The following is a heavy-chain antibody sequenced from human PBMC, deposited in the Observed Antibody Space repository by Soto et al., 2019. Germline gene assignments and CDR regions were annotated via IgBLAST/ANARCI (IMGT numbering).Heavy chain of an antibody. J-gene: IGHJ4*02. CDR2: IYWDHDK. Sequence: QVTLKESGPTLMKPTQTLTLTCTFSGFSRTTRGVGVAWIRQPPGQALEWLAVIYWDHDKRYSPSLTDRLTITKDTSNNQVVLTLTNMDPVDTATYDCAHIPPGPLSFAYWGPGTPVTVSS. V-gene: IGHV2-5*02. CDR3: AHIPPGPLSFAY. CDR1: GFSRTTRGVG.